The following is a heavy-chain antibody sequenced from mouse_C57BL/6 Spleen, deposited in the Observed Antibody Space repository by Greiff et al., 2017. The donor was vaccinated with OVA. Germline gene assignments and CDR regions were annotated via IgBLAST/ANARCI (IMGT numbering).Heavy chain of an antibody. CDR3: ARNSPLYDYYLDY. CDR1: GFSLTSYG. CDR2: IWSGGST. D-gene: IGHD2-3*01. V-gene: IGHV2-2*01. J-gene: IGHJ2*01. Sequence: VKLVESGPGLVQPSQSLSITCTVSGFSLTSYGVHWVRPSPGKGLELLGVIWSGGSTDYNAAFISRLSISKDNSKGQVFFKMNSLQADDTAIYYCARNSPLYDYYLDYWGQGTTLTVSS.